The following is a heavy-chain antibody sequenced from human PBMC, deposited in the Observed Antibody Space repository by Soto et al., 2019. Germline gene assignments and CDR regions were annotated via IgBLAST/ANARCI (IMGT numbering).Heavy chain of an antibody. CDR1: GFTFSSYS. Sequence: GGSLRLSCAASGFTFSSYSMNWVRQAPGKGLEWVSSISSSSSYIYYADSVKGRFTISRDNAKNSLYLQMNSLRAEDTAVYYCASNYCSGGSCYSDGYWGQGTLVTVSS. D-gene: IGHD2-15*01. CDR2: ISSSSSYI. J-gene: IGHJ4*02. CDR3: ASNYCSGGSCYSDGY. V-gene: IGHV3-21*01.